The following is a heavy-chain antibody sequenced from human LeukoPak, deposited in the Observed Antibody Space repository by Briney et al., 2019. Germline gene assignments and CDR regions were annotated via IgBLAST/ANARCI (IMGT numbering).Heavy chain of an antibody. J-gene: IGHJ5*02. CDR3: ARAAIAAAADTNWFDP. Sequence: SETLSLTCTVSGGSISSYYWSWIRQPPGKGLEWIGYIYYSGSTNYNPSLKSRVTISVDTSKDQFSLKLSSVTAADTAVYCCARAAIAAAADTNWFDPWGQGTLVTVSS. CDR1: GGSISSYY. CDR2: IYYSGST. D-gene: IGHD6-13*01. V-gene: IGHV4-59*01.